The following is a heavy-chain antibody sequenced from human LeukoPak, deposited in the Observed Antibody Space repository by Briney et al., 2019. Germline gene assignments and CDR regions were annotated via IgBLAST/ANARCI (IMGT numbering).Heavy chain of an antibody. J-gene: IGHJ4*02. CDR2: TSYDGSNR. CDR1: GFTFSSYA. V-gene: IGHV3-30*04. Sequence: PGGSLRLSCAASGFTFSSYAMHWVRQAPGKGLEWVALTSYDGSNRYYADSVKGRFTISRDNSKNTLYLQMNSLRAEDTAVYYCAKDARYCSSSGCSRDPYYFDYWGQGTLVTVSS. CDR3: AKDARYCSSSGCSRDPYYFDY. D-gene: IGHD2-2*01.